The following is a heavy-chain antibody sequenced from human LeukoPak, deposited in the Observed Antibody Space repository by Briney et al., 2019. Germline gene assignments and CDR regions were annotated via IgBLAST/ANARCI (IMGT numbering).Heavy chain of an antibody. CDR3: ARYPVATTGFSD. Sequence: ASVKVSCKASGYTFTGYYMHWVRQAPGQGLEWMGWINPNSGGANYAQKFQGRVTMTRDTSISTAYMELSRLRSDDTAVYYCARYPVATTGFSDCGQGTLVTVSS. CDR2: INPNSGGA. V-gene: IGHV1-2*02. CDR1: GYTFTGYY. D-gene: IGHD5-12*01. J-gene: IGHJ4*02.